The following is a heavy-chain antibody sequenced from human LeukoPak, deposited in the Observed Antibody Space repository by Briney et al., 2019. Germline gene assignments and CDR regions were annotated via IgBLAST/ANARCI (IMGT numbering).Heavy chain of an antibody. CDR3: AKWYCTTSTCYYDY. D-gene: IGHD2-8*01. CDR1: GFTVNNNY. Sequence: GGSLRLSCAASGFTVNNNYMSWVRQAPGKGLEWVSFIYNTGETYYLDSVKGRFTISRDNSKNMLYLQMNGLRADDTAVYYCAKWYCTTSTCYYDYWGQGTLVAVSS. J-gene: IGHJ4*02. CDR2: IYNTGET. V-gene: IGHV3-53*01.